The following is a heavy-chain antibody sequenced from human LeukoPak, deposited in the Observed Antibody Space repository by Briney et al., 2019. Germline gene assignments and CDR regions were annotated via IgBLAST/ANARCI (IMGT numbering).Heavy chain of an antibody. D-gene: IGHD3-3*01. Sequence: PGGSLRLSCAASGFTFDDYTMHWVRQAPGKGLEWVSLISWDGGSTYYADSVKGRFTISRDNSKNSLYLQMNSLRTEDAALYYCAKDSDFWSGYSWGQGTLVTVSS. V-gene: IGHV3-43*01. J-gene: IGHJ4*02. CDR1: GFTFDDYT. CDR3: AKDSDFWSGYS. CDR2: ISWDGGST.